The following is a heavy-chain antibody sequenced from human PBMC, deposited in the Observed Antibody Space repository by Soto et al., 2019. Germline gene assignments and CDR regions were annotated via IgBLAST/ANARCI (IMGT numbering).Heavy chain of an antibody. V-gene: IGHV4-31*03. D-gene: IGHD3-10*01. Sequence: QVQLQESGPGLVKPSQTLSLTCTVSGCSISSGGYYWSWIRQHPGKGLVWIGYIYYSGSTYYNPSLKSRVTRLVETSKNQFSLKLSSVTAADTAVYYCARGPGGNLLWFGESNYYGMDVWGQGTTVTVSS. CDR2: IYYSGST. J-gene: IGHJ6*02. CDR1: GCSISSGGYY. CDR3: ARGPGGNLLWFGESNYYGMDV.